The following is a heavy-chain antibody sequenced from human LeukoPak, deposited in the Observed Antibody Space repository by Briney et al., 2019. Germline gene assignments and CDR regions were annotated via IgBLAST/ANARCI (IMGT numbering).Heavy chain of an antibody. CDR2: IYPGCPGP. V-gene: IGHV5-51*01. J-gene: IGHJ3*01. Sequence: GESLKTSCNVSGYSLTTYCIGWVRQMAGKFLGWIGSIYPGCPGPTYTPSFQGQVTISVDKSINTAYLQWSSLQASDTAMYYCGMSGDRVPLQDDVFDVWGQGTMVTVST. CDR1: GYSLTTYC. CDR3: GMSGDRVPLQDDVFDV. D-gene: IGHD1-26*01.